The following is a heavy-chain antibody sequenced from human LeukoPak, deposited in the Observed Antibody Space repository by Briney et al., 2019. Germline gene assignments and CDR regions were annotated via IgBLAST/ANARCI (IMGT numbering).Heavy chain of an antibody. J-gene: IGHJ4*02. D-gene: IGHD5-18*01. V-gene: IGHV3-66*01. Sequence: PGGSLRLSCAASGFSVSSSYMSWVRQAPGKGLECVSVIYSGGNTFYADSVKGRFTISRDNSKNMLYLQMNSLRPEDTAVYYCARDHAYSYGFSYYFHSWGQGTLVTVSS. CDR3: ARDHAYSYGFSYYFHS. CDR1: GFSVSSSY. CDR2: IYSGGNT.